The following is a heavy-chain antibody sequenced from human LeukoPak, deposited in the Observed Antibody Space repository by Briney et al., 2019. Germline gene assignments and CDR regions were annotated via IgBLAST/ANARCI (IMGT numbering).Heavy chain of an antibody. CDR2: IYTSGST. CDR3: ASSIAAAGEY. CDR1: GGSISSGSYY. Sequence: SQTLSLTCTVSGGSISSGSYYWSWIRQPAGKGLEWIGRIYTSGSTNYNPSLKSRVTMSVDTPKNQFSLKLSSVTAADTAVYYCASSIAAAGEYWGQGTLVTVSS. V-gene: IGHV4-61*02. J-gene: IGHJ4*02. D-gene: IGHD6-13*01.